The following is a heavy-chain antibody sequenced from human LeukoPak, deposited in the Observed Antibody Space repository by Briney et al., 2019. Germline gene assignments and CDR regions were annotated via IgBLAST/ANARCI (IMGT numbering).Heavy chain of an antibody. CDR2: ISSSSSTI. V-gene: IGHV3-48*04. CDR3: ARAPLDYGSGSYSPGYYGMDV. CDR1: GFTFSSYS. Sequence: GGSLRLSCAASGFTFSSYSMNWVRQAPGKGLEWVSYISSSSSTIYYADSVKGRFTISRDNAKNSLYLQMNSLRAEDTAVYYCARAPLDYGSGSYSPGYYGMDVWGQGTTVTVSS. D-gene: IGHD3-10*01. J-gene: IGHJ6*02.